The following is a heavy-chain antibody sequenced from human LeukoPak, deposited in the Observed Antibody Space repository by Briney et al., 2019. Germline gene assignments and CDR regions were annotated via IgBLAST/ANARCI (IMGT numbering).Heavy chain of an antibody. Sequence: GGSLKISCKGSGYSFPTYWIGGVRQRPGKGLGWVGIIYPGDSDTRYSPSFQGQVTISADKSISTAYLQWSSLKASDTAMYFCARRGSIAASGAYSDFWGQGTLVTVSS. J-gene: IGHJ4*02. CDR2: IYPGDSDT. V-gene: IGHV5-51*01. CDR3: ARRGSIAASGAYSDF. D-gene: IGHD6-6*01. CDR1: GYSFPTYW.